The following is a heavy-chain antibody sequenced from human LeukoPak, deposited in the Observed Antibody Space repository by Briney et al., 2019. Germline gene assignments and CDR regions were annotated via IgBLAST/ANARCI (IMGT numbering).Heavy chain of an antibody. CDR3: ARDNSSYCGGDCHYPDY. CDR2: ICAYNGNT. V-gene: IGHV1-18*01. D-gene: IGHD2-21*02. J-gene: IGHJ4*02. Sequence: ASVKVSCKASGYTFTRYGISWVRQAPGQGLEWMGWICAYNGNTNYAQKLQGRVTMTTDTSTSTAYMELRSLRSDDTAVYYCARDNSSYCGGDCHYPDYWGQGTLVTVSS. CDR1: GYTFTRYG.